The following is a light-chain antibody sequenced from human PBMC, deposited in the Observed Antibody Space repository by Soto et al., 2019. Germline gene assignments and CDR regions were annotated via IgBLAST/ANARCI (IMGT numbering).Light chain of an antibody. V-gene: IGKV3-20*01. CDR1: QSISRSD. CDR3: QQYRNSPT. J-gene: IGKJ4*01. Sequence: EIVLPQSPGTVSLSPGESATLSCRASQSISRSDLAWSQHRPGQSPRLLIYATSSRNTGIPDGFTGAGAGTGFALTFSRLEPEDSAVYYCQQYRNSPTFGGAAKVEIK. CDR2: ATS.